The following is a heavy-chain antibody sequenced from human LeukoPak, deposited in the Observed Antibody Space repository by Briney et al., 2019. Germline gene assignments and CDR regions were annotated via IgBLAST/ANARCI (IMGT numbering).Heavy chain of an antibody. J-gene: IGHJ2*01. CDR3: ARVRTEWYIDL. Sequence: GGSLRLSCAASGFSFSTYWMAWVRQAPGKGLEWVANIKEDGSHQYYVDSVRGRFTISRDNAKNSLYLHLNSLRAEDTAIYYCARVRTEWYIDLWGRGTLVTVSP. CDR2: IKEDGSHQ. D-gene: IGHD2-8*02. V-gene: IGHV3-7*01. CDR1: GFSFSTYW.